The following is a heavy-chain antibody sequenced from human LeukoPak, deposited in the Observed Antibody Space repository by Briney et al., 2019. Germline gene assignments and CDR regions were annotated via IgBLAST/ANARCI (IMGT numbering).Heavy chain of an antibody. J-gene: IGHJ6*03. CDR1: GGSFSGYY. CDR2: INHSGST. CDR3: ARVLAVAGIYYYYYYMDV. V-gene: IGHV4-34*01. D-gene: IGHD6-19*01. Sequence: TSETLSLTCAVYGGSFSGYYWSWIRQPPGKGLEWIGEINHSGSTNYNPSLKSRVTISVDTCKNQFSLKLSSVTAADTAVYYCARVLAVAGIYYYYYYMDVWGKGTTVTVSS.